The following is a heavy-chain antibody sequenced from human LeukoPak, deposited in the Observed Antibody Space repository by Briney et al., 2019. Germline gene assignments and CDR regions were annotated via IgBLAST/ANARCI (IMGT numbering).Heavy chain of an antibody. V-gene: IGHV3-7*01. D-gene: IGHD4-17*01. Sequence: GGSLRLSCAASGFTFSVYWMGWVRQAPEKGLEWVANIKEDESEKNYEDSVKGRFTISRDNAKNSLYLQMNNLRVADTAVYYCTRGPPGDYAIDFWGQGTLVSVSS. CDR3: TRGPPGDYAIDF. CDR2: IKEDESEK. CDR1: GFTFSVYW. J-gene: IGHJ4*02.